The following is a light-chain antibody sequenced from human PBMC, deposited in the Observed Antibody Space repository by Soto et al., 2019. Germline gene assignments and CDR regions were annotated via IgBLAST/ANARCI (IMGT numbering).Light chain of an antibody. CDR1: QGISSA. CDR3: QQFSNYPIT. V-gene: IGKV1D-13*01. J-gene: IGKJ5*01. Sequence: AIQWTQSPSSLSASAGDRVAITCRASQGISSALAWYQHKPGKAPKLLIYDASSLESGVPSRFSGSGSGTDFTLTISSLQPEDFATYYCQQFSNYPITFGQGTRLEI. CDR2: DAS.